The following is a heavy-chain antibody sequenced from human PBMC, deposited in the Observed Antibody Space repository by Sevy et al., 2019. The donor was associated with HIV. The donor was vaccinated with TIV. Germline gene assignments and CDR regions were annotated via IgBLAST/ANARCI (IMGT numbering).Heavy chain of an antibody. CDR3: AKDFYGSGSYYTTDY. J-gene: IGHJ4*01. V-gene: IGHV3-23*01. Sequence: GGSLRLSCTASGFTFSSCAMTWFRQAPGRGLEWISSLSGNGGTTYYADSVKGRFTISRDNSKNTVYLQMNSLRAEDTALYYCAKDFYGSGSYYTTDYWGQGTLVTGSS. D-gene: IGHD3-10*01. CDR2: LSGNGGTT. CDR1: GFTFSSCA.